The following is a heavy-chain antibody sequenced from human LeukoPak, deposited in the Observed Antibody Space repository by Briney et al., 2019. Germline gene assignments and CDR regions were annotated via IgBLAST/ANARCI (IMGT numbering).Heavy chain of an antibody. J-gene: IGHJ4*02. CDR3: TRDRSRAEDD. D-gene: IGHD1-14*01. Sequence: GGSLRLSCAASGFTFSGHWMSWVRQAPGKGLEWVANINQGGSEKYYVDSVKGRFTISRDNANNLLYLQMNSLRGEDTAVYYCTRDRSRAEDDWGQGTLVTISS. V-gene: IGHV3-7*01. CDR2: INQGGSEK. CDR1: GFTFSGHW.